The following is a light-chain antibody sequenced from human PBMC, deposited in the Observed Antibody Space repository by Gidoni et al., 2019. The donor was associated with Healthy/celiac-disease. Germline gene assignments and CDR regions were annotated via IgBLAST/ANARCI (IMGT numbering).Light chain of an antibody. V-gene: IGKV1-39*01. Sequence: DIQMTKSPSSLSASVGDRVTITCRASQSISSYLNWYQQKPGKAPKLLIYAASSLHSGVPSRFSGSGSVTDFTLTISSLQPEDFATYYCQQSYSTPPLTFGGGTKVEIK. CDR1: QSISSY. CDR2: AAS. J-gene: IGKJ4*01. CDR3: QQSYSTPPLT.